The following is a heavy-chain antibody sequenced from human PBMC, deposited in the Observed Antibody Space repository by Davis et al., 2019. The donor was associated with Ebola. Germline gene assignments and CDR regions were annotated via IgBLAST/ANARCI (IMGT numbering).Heavy chain of an antibody. CDR1: GGSISNYY. CDR2: IYYSGST. V-gene: IGHV4-59*08. Sequence: GSLRLSCTVSGGSISNYYWSWIRQPPGKGLEWIGYIYYSGSTNYNPSLKSRVTISVDTSKNQFSLKLSSVTAADTAVYYWAGGRYSYGYFDYRGQGTLVTVSP. D-gene: IGHD5-18*01. J-gene: IGHJ4*02. CDR3: AGGRYSYGYFDY.